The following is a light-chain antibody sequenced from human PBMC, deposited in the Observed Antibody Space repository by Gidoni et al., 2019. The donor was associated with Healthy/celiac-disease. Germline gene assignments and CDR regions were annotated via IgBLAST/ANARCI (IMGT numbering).Light chain of an antibody. V-gene: IGKV1-33*01. CDR2: DAS. CDR1: QDISNY. J-gene: IGKJ2*01. Sequence: DIQLTQSPSSLSASVGDRVTIPCKASQDISNYLTWYQQQLGKAPKLLIYDASNLETGVPSRFSGSGSGTDFTVTISSLQPEDIATYYCQQYDNLPPYTFGQGTKLEIK. CDR3: QQYDNLPPYT.